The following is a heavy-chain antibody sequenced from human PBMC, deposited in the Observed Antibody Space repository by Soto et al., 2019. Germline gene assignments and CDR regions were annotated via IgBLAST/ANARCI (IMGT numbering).Heavy chain of an antibody. Sequence: PGGSLRLSNAASGFTFSSYGMHWVRQAPGKGLEWVAVISYDGSNKYYADSVKGRFTISRDNSKNTLYLQMNSLRAEDTAVYYCAKDRGSGWYPNDYWGQGTLVTVSS. CDR3: AKDRGSGWYPNDY. J-gene: IGHJ4*02. CDR1: GFTFSSYG. V-gene: IGHV3-30*18. CDR2: ISYDGSNK. D-gene: IGHD6-19*01.